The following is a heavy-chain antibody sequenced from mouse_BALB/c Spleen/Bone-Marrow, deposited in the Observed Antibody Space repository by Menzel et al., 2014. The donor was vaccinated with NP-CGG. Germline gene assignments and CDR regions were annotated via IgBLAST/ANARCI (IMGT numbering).Heavy chain of an antibody. CDR1: GYTFTSYY. CDR2: INPSNGGT. V-gene: IGHV1S81*02. Sequence: VKLVESGAELVKPGASVKLSCKASGYTFTSYYMYWVKQRPGQGLEWIGGINPSNGGTNFNEKFKSKATLTVDKSSSTAYMQRSSLTSEDSAVYYCTRGLRAWFAYWGQGTLVTVSA. CDR3: TRGLRAWFAY. J-gene: IGHJ3*01. D-gene: IGHD3-1*01.